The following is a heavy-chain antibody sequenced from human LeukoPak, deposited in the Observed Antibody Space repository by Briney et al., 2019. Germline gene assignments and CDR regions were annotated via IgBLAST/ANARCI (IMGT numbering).Heavy chain of an antibody. V-gene: IGHV3-21*01. CDR3: AIMPYDSSGYSQY. D-gene: IGHD3-22*01. J-gene: IGHJ4*02. CDR2: ISSSSSYI. Sequence: PGGSLRLSCAASGFTFSSYSMNWVRKAPGKGLEWVSSISSSSSYIYYADSVKGRCTISRDNAKNSLFLQMNSLRAEDTAVYYCAIMPYDSSGYSQYWGQGTLVTVSS. CDR1: GFTFSSYS.